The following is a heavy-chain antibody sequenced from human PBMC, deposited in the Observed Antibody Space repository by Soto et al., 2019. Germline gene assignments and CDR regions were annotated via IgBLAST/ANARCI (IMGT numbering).Heavy chain of an antibody. CDR1: GGSISSGGYS. J-gene: IGHJ4*02. Sequence: SEPMSLTCAVSGGSISSGGYSWSWIRQPPGKGLEWIGYIYNSGSTYYNPSLKSRVTKEVDRSKNQFSLKLSSVTAADTAVYYCARASYDILTGYYNPSEFDYWGQGTLVTVSS. D-gene: IGHD3-9*01. CDR2: IYNSGST. V-gene: IGHV4-30-2*01. CDR3: ARASYDILTGYYNPSEFDY.